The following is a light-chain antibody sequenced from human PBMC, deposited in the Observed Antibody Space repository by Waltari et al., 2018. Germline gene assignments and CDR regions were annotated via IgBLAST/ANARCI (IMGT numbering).Light chain of an antibody. V-gene: IGKV3-15*01. CDR3: QQYNNWPLT. CDR2: GAS. Sequence: EIVMTQSPATLSVSPGERATLSCRASQSVSSNLAWYQQKPGQAPRLLIYGASTRATGNPARFSGSGSGTEFTLTISSLQSEDFAVYYCQQYNNWPLTFGGGTRVEI. CDR1: QSVSSN. J-gene: IGKJ4*01.